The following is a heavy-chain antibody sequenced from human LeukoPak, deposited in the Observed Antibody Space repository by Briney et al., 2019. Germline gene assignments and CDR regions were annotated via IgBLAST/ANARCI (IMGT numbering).Heavy chain of an antibody. D-gene: IGHD2-2*01. CDR1: GFTFSSYD. CDR2: IGTAGDT. V-gene: IGHV3-13*01. Sequence: QAGGSLRLSCAASGFTFSSYDMHWVRQATGKGLEWVSAIGTAGDTYYPGSVKGRFTISRENAKNSLYLQMNSLRAGDTAVYYCARGRLWYQLQPLDYWGQGTLVTVSS. CDR3: ARGRLWYQLQPLDY. J-gene: IGHJ4*02.